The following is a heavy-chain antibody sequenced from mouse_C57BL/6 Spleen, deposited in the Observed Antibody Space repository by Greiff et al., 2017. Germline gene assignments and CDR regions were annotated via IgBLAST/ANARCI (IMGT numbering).Heavy chain of an antibody. CDR3: ARQGFITTVVAEDY. Sequence: VQLQQSGAELVKPGASVKISCKASGYAFSSYWMNWVKQRPGKGLEWIGQIYPGAGDTNYNGKFKGKATLTADKSSSTAYMQLSSLTSEDSAVXSGARQGFITTVVAEDYWGQGTTLTVAS. J-gene: IGHJ2*01. D-gene: IGHD1-1*01. CDR2: IYPGAGDT. CDR1: GYAFSSYW. V-gene: IGHV1-80*01.